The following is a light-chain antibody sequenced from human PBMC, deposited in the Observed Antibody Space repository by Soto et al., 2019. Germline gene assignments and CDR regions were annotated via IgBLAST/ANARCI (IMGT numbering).Light chain of an antibody. CDR2: DAS. V-gene: IGKV3-11*01. CDR3: QQRSNLPPLT. J-gene: IGKJ4*01. CDR1: QSVSIY. Sequence: EIVLTQSPATLSLSRGERATLSCRASQSVSIYLAWYQQKPGQAPRLLIYDASNRATGIPARFSGSGSGTDFTLTISSLEPEDFAVYYCQQRSNLPPLTFGGGTKVDI.